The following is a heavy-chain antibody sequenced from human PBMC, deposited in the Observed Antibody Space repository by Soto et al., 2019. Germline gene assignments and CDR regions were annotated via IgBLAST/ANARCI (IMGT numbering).Heavy chain of an antibody. D-gene: IGHD3-3*01. Sequence: SETLSLTCAVYGGSFSGYYWSWIRQPPGKGLEWIGEINHSGSTNYNPSLKSRVTISVDTSKNQFSLKLSSVTAADTAVYYCARGDYYDFWSGYYKGKNWFDPWGQGTLVTVSS. CDR2: INHSGST. J-gene: IGHJ5*02. V-gene: IGHV4-34*01. CDR1: GGSFSGYY. CDR3: ARGDYYDFWSGYYKGKNWFDP.